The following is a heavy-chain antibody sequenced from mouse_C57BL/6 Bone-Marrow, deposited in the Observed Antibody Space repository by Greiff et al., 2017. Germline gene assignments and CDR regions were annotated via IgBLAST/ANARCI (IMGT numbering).Heavy chain of an antibody. CDR2: IDPEDGEP. D-gene: IGHD2-4*01. CDR3: ARGYYDSWFAY. Sequence: VQLQQSGAELVKPGASVKLSCTASGFNIKDYYMHWVKQRTEQGLEWIGRIDPEDGEPKYAPKFQGTATITADTSSNTAYLQLSILTSEDTAVYYCARGYYDSWFAYGGQGTLVTVSA. CDR1: GFNIKDYY. V-gene: IGHV14-2*01. J-gene: IGHJ3*01.